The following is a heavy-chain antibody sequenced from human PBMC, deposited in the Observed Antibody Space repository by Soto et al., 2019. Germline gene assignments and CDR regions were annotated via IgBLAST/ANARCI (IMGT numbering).Heavy chain of an antibody. CDR1: GYSFTSYW. CDR2: IYPGDSDT. J-gene: IGHJ5*02. CDR3: ARGAPDIAAPDEVERFDL. D-gene: IGHD6-13*01. V-gene: IGHV5-51*01. Sequence: GESLKISCKGSGYSFTSYWIGWVRQMPGKGLEWMGIIYPGDSDTRYSPSFQGQVTISADKSISTAYLQWSSLKASDTAMYYCARGAPDIAAPDEVERFDLWGQGTLVTVSS.